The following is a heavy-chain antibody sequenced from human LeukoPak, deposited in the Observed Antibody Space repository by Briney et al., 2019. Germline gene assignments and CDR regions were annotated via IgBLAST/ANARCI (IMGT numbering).Heavy chain of an antibody. CDR1: GGSISSGGYY. CDR2: IYYSGST. V-gene: IGHV4-31*03. CDR3: ARIEQQLVAFDP. D-gene: IGHD6-13*01. J-gene: IGHJ5*02. Sequence: PSQTLSLTCTVSGGSISSGGYYWSWIRQHPGKGLEWIGYIYYSGSTYYNPSLKSRVTISVDTSKNQFSLKLSSVTAADTAVCYCARIEQQLVAFDPWGQGTLVTVSS.